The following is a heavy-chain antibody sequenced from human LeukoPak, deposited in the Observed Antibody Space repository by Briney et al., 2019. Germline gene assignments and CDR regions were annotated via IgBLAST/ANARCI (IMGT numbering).Heavy chain of an antibody. J-gene: IGHJ5*02. D-gene: IGHD2-2*01. V-gene: IGHV1-2*02. CDR2: IKPDSGGT. CDR1: GYTFTYHY. CDR3: AREALSATSWFDP. Sequence: ASVKVSCKASGYTFTYHYLHWVRLAPGQGLEWMGWIKPDSGGTFYSQKFQGRVTMTRDASITTAYMELTTLRFDDTAIYYCAREALSATSWFDPWGQGTLVTVSS.